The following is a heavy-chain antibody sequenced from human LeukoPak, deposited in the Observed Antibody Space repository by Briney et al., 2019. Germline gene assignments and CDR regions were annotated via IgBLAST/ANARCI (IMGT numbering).Heavy chain of an antibody. J-gene: IGHJ6*03. CDR1: GGSFSGYY. Sequence: PSETLSLTCAVYGGSFSGYYWSWIRQPPGKGLEWIGEINHSGSTNYNPSLKSRVTISVDTSENQFSLKLSSVTAADTAVYYCARGYYYGSGSYYRNYYYYMDVWGKGTTVTVSS. CDR3: ARGYYYGSGSYYRNYYYYMDV. V-gene: IGHV4-34*01. D-gene: IGHD3-10*01. CDR2: INHSGST.